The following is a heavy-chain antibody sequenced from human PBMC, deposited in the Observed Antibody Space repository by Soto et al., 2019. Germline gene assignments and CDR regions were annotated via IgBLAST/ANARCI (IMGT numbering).Heavy chain of an antibody. J-gene: IGHJ1*01. Sequence: QVQLVQSGAEVKKPGSSVKVSCKASGGTFSNYAISWVRQAPGQGLEWMGDIIPIFGTTKNAQKFQGRVTVTADESTGTAYMELSSLRSEDPTVYYCASRGERVYYDTRGDGWGQGTLVIVSS. CDR2: IIPIFGTT. CDR1: GGTFSNYA. CDR3: ASRGERVYYDTRGDG. D-gene: IGHD3-16*01. V-gene: IGHV1-69*12.